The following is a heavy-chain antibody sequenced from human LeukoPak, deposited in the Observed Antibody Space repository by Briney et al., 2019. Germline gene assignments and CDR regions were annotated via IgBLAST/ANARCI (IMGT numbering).Heavy chain of an antibody. CDR2: IKQDGNEK. Sequence: PGGSLRLSCAASGFTFSYYWMSWLRQAPGKGLEWVANIKQDGNEKYYVDSVKGRFTISRDNAKNSLYLQMSSLRAEDTAVYYCARESSGFDYWGQETLVTVSS. J-gene: IGHJ4*02. CDR3: ARESSGFDY. CDR1: GFTFSYYW. V-gene: IGHV3-7*01. D-gene: IGHD6-19*01.